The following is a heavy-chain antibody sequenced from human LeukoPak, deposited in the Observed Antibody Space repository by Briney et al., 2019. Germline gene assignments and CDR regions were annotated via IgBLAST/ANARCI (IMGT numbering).Heavy chain of an antibody. V-gene: IGHV3-11*04. CDR2: ISTDGSTV. CDR1: GDSISSSSYY. CDR3: ARGPPLFDP. Sequence: LSLTCTVSGDSISSSSYYWGWVRQAPGKGLEWISYISTDGSTVYYADSVKGRFTISRDNAHNSLYLQMSSLRAEDTAVYYCARGPPLFDPWGQGTLVAVSS. J-gene: IGHJ5*02.